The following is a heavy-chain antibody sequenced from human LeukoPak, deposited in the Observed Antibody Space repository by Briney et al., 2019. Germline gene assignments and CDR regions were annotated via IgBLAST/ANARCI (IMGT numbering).Heavy chain of an antibody. Sequence: QSGGSLRLSCAASGFTFSSYAMHWVRQAPGKGLEWVAVISYDGSNKYYADSVKGRFTISRDNSKNTLYLQMNSLRAEDTAVYYCARDGYDSSGYYYGLFQYWGQGTLVTVSS. D-gene: IGHD3-22*01. J-gene: IGHJ4*02. CDR1: GFTFSSYA. CDR3: ARDGYDSSGYYYGLFQY. V-gene: IGHV3-30-3*01. CDR2: ISYDGSNK.